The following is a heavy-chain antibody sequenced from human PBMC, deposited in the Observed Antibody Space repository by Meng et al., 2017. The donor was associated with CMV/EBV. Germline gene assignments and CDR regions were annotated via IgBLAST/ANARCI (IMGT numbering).Heavy chain of an antibody. J-gene: IGHJ6*02. D-gene: IGHD5-18*01. CDR1: GFTFDDYG. Sequence: ESLKISCAASGFTFDDYGMSWVRQPPGKGLEWIGEINHSGSTNYNPSLKSRVTISVDTSKNQFSLKLSSVTAADTAVYYCARGGRYSYGGPYGMDVWGQGTTVTVSS. CDR3: ARGGRYSYGGPYGMDV. CDR2: INHSGST. V-gene: IGHV4-34*01.